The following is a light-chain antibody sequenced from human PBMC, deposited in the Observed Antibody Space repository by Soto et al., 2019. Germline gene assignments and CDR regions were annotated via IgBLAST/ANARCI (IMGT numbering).Light chain of an antibody. J-gene: IGKJ5*01. CDR1: QSVSSSY. CDR2: GAS. CDR3: QQYGSSPLIT. Sequence: EVVLAQSPATLSVSPGERATLSFTAIQSVSSSYLAWYQQKPGQAPRLLIYGASSRATGIPDRFSGSGSGTDFTLTISRLEPEDFAVYYCQQYGSSPLITFGQGTRLEIK. V-gene: IGKV3-20*01.